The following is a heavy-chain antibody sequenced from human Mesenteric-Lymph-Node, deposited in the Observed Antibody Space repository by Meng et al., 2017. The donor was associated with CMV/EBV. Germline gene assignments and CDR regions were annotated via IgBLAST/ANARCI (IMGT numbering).Heavy chain of an antibody. J-gene: IGHJ5*02. Sequence: SETLSLTCTVSGGSISSSCYYWGWIRQPPGKGLEWIGSIYYSGSTYYNPSLKRRVTISVDTSKNQFYLKLNSVTAADTAVYYSASRNYCDSIGYSWGQGTLVTVSS. CDR3: ASRNYCDSIGYS. V-gene: IGHV4-39*07. CDR2: IYYSGST. D-gene: IGHD3-22*01. CDR1: GGSISSSCYY.